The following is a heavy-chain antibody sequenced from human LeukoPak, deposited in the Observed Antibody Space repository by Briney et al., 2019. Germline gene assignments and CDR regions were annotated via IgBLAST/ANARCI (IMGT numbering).Heavy chain of an antibody. Sequence: GGSLRLSCAASGFTFSSYWMSWVRQAPGKGLEWVANIKQDGSEKYYVDSVKGRFTISRDNAKNSLYLQMNSLRAEDTAVYYCARVPTVPYDFWSGYWDDAFDIWGQGTMVTVSS. CDR3: ARVPTVPYDFWSGYWDDAFDI. J-gene: IGHJ3*02. D-gene: IGHD3-3*01. CDR2: IKQDGSEK. V-gene: IGHV3-7*01. CDR1: GFTFSSYW.